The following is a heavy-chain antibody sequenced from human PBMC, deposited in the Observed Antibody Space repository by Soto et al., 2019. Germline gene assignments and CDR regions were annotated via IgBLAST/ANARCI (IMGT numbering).Heavy chain of an antibody. CDR1: GYSFTSYW. V-gene: IGHV5-51*01. D-gene: IGHD2-21*01. Sequence: GESLKISCKGSGYSFTSYWIGWVRQMPGKGLEWMGIIYPGDSDTRYSPSFQGQVTISADKSISTAYLQWSSLRAEDTAVYYCAKDKSEHQVFTNWFDPWGQGTPVTVSS. J-gene: IGHJ5*02. CDR3: AKDKSEHQVFTNWFDP. CDR2: IYPGDSDT.